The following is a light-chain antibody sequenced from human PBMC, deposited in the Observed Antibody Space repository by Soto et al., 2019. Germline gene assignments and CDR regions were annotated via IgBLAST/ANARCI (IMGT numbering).Light chain of an antibody. V-gene: IGLV2-14*01. CDR3: FSFTITTTPV. CDR2: EVN. CDR1: IRDIGAYDY. Sequence: NLPSLCVSPGQSTTISCTGTIRDIGAYDYVSWFQQHPGKAPKLMISEVNNRPSGVSNRSSGSQSGNTAYLTISGLQVEAEAEYFCFSFTITTTPVFGTGTTVTV. J-gene: IGLJ1*01.